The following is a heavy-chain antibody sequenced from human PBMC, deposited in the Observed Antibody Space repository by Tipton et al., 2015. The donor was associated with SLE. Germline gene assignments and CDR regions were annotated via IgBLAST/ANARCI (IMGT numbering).Heavy chain of an antibody. D-gene: IGHD2-2*03. CDR1: GDSISSPY. CDR3: ARGVAIYWITYYDYYMDV. V-gene: IGHV4-4*07. CDR2: IFPSGSI. Sequence: TLSLTCTVSGDSISSPYWSWIRQPAGKGLEWIGRIFPSGSINYNPSLKSRVSMSVDTSKNQFSLTLASVTAADTGVYYCARGVAIYWITYYDYYMDVWGKGTTVTVSS. J-gene: IGHJ6*03.